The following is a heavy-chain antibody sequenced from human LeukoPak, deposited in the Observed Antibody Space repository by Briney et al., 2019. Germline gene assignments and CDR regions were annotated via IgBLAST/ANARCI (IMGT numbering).Heavy chain of an antibody. V-gene: IGHV3-33*07. CDR1: GFSFSSYG. CDR3: ARWGAGATIDY. D-gene: IGHD1-26*01. CDR2: IWYDGSNQ. J-gene: IGHJ4*02. Sequence: GGSLRRSCAASGFSFSSYGIYWVRQAPGKGLKWVAVIWYDGSNQYYADSVKGRFTISRDNSGNTAYLQMNSLRVEDTAVYFCARWGAGATIDYWGQGTLVTVSS.